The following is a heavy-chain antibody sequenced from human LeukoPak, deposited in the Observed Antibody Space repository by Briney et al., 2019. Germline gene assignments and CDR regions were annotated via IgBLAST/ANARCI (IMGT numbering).Heavy chain of an antibody. D-gene: IGHD6-13*01. Sequence: SETLSLTCTVSGYSISSGYYWGYIRQPPGKGLEWIGTFYYNESPYYNPSLKSRVTISVDTSKNQFSLKLNSVTAADTAVYYCARRLSSSPVDYWGQGTLVTVSS. V-gene: IGHV4-38-2*02. J-gene: IGHJ4*02. CDR1: GYSISSGYY. CDR3: ARRLSSSPVDY. CDR2: FYYNESP.